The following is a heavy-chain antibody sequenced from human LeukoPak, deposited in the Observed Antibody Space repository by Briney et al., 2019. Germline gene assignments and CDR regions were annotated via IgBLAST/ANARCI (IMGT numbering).Heavy chain of an antibody. D-gene: IGHD3-10*02. V-gene: IGHV3-64*01. Sequence: GGSLRLSCAASGFTFSSYAMHWVRQAPGKGLEYVSAISSNGGSTYYANSVKGRFTISRDNSKNTLYLQMGSLRAEDMAVYYCARGRSVRGVIPLTYYYYMDVWGKGTTVTVSS. CDR1: GFTFSSYA. CDR2: ISSNGGST. J-gene: IGHJ6*03. CDR3: ARGRSVRGVIPLTYYYYMDV.